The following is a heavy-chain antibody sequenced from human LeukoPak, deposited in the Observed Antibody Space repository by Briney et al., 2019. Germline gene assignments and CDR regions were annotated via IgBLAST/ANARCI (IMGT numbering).Heavy chain of an antibody. J-gene: IGHJ4*02. CDR1: GGSISSGGYS. CDR3: ARGRGYNYGYTLLFDY. CDR2: IYYSGST. D-gene: IGHD5-18*01. V-gene: IGHV4-30-4*07. Sequence: PSQTLSLTCAVSGGSISSGGYSWSWIRQPPGKGLEWIGYIYYSGSTNYNPSLKSRVTISVDTSKNQLSLKLSSVTAADTAVYYCARGRGYNYGYTLLFDYWGQGTLVTVSS.